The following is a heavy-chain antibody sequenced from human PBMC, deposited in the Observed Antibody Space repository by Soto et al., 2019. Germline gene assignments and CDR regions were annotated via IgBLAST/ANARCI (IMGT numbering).Heavy chain of an antibody. CDR1: GGSISTYY. V-gene: IGHV4-59*01. CDR2: VHYSGSS. J-gene: IGHJ6*02. D-gene: IGHD3-16*01. CDR3: ARGHFIGVSRNSLMRSPFSMDV. Sequence: LETLSLTCNVSGGSISTYYWSWIRQPPGKGLEWMGYVHYSGSSNYNPSLKSRVTISADTSKDQVSLNLNSVTAADSAVYYCARGHFIGVSRNSLMRSPFSMDVWGQGTTVTVSS.